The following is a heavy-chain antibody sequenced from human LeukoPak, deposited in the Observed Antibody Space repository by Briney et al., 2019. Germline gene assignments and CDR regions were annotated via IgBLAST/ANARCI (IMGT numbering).Heavy chain of an antibody. J-gene: IGHJ4*02. V-gene: IGHV3-48*04. Sequence: GGSLRLSCAASGFTFSSYSMNWVRQATGKGLEWVSYISSSSTIYYADSVKGRFTISRDNPKNSLFLQMNSLEAEDTAVYYCARTHYYDLDYWGQGTLVTVSS. CDR3: ARTHYYDLDY. CDR2: ISSSSTI. CDR1: GFTFSSYS. D-gene: IGHD3-22*01.